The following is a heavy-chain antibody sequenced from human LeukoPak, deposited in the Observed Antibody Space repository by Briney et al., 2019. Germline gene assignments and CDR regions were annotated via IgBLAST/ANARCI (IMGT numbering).Heavy chain of an antibody. CDR2: FYDSGST. CDR1: GGSISSSSYY. Sequence: SETLSLTCTVSGGSISSSSYYWGWIRQPPGKGLEWIGGFYDSGSTYYNPSLKSRVTISVDTSKNQFSLKLSSVTAADTAVYYCARLNGSVWYGHYYFDYWGQGTLVTVSS. CDR3: ARLNGSVWYGHYYFDY. V-gene: IGHV4-39*01. D-gene: IGHD6-19*01. J-gene: IGHJ4*02.